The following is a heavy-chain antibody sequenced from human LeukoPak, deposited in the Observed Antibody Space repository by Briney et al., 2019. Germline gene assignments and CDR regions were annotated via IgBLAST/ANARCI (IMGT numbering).Heavy chain of an antibody. V-gene: IGHV4-34*01. CDR3: TRAYYYYGSGSYYNRGAWFDP. Sequence: SETLSLTCAVYGGSFSGYYWSWIRQPPGKGLEWIGEINHSGSTNYNPSLKSRVTISVDTSKNQFSLKLSSVTAADTAVYYCTRAYYYYGSGSYYNRGAWFDPWGQGTLVTVSS. D-gene: IGHD3-10*01. J-gene: IGHJ5*02. CDR1: GGSFSGYY. CDR2: INHSGST.